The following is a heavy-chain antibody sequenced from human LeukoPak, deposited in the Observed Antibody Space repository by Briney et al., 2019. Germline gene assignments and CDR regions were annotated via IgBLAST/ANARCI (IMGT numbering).Heavy chain of an antibody. CDR2: ISWNSGSI. CDR3: AKGYCSSTSCCLDY. CDR1: GLTFSSYA. Sequence: GGSLRLSCAASGLTFSSYAMSWVRQAPGKGLEWVSGISWNSGSIGYADSVKGRFTISRDNAKNSLYLQMNSLRAEDTALYYCAKGYCSSTSCCLDYWGQGTLVTVSS. V-gene: IGHV3-9*01. J-gene: IGHJ4*02. D-gene: IGHD2-2*01.